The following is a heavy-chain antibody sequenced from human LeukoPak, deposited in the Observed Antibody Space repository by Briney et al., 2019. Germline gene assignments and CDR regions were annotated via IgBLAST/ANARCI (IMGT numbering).Heavy chain of an antibody. CDR1: GGSISSYY. CDR3: ARVTGYSSGWYADYYYGMDV. CDR2: IYYSGST. J-gene: IGHJ6*02. Sequence: PSETLSLTCTVSGGSISSYYWSWIRQPLGKGLEWIGYIYYSGSTNYNPSLKSRVTISVDTSKNQFSLKLSSVTAADTAVYYCARVTGYSSGWYADYYYGMDVWGQGTTVTVSS. V-gene: IGHV4-59*01. D-gene: IGHD6-19*01.